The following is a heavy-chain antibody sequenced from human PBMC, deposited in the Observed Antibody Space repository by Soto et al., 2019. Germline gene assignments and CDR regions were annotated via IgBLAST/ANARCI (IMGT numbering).Heavy chain of an antibody. J-gene: IGHJ6*03. CDR3: ARAVTTGYYYYMDV. CDR1: GFTFSSYG. Sequence: GGSLRLSCAASGFTFSSYGMHWVRQAPGKGLEWVAVIWYDGSNKYYADSVKGRFTISRDNSKNTLYLQMNSLRAEDTAVYYCARAVTTGYYYYMDVWGKGTTVTVSS. V-gene: IGHV3-33*01. CDR2: IWYDGSNK. D-gene: IGHD4-17*01.